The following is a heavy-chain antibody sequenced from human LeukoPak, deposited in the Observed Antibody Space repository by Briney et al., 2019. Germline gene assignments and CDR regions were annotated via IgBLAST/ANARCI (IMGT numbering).Heavy chain of an antibody. V-gene: IGHV4-34*01. J-gene: IGHJ4*02. CDR3: ARRPLWFGELDYFDY. CDR1: GGSFSGYY. D-gene: IGHD3-10*01. CDR2: INHSGST. Sequence: PSETLSLTCSVYGGSFSGYYWSWIRQPPGKGLEWIGEINHSGSTNYSPSLKSRVTISVDTSKNQFSLKLSSVTAADTAVYYCARRPLWFGELDYFDYWGQGTLVTVSS.